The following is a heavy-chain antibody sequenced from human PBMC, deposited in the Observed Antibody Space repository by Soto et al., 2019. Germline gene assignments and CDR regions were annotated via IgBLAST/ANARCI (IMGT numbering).Heavy chain of an antibody. CDR1: GYTFTDYG. D-gene: IGHD2-15*01. CDR2: ISAYNDNT. Sequence: QVQLVQSGAEVKKPGASVKVSCKASGYTFTDYGISWVRQAPGQGLEWMGWISAYNDNTNYAQNRQGRVTMTTDTYRSTVYMELRSLRSDNAAMYCCASDYCSGGSCYGPDYWGQGTLVTVPS. J-gene: IGHJ4*02. V-gene: IGHV1-18*01. CDR3: ASDYCSGGSCYGPDY.